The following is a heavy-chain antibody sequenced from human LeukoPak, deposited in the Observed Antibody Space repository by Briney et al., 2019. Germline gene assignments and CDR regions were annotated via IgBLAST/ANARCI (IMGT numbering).Heavy chain of an antibody. CDR3: AKDRVSPGFNWFDP. J-gene: IGHJ5*02. D-gene: IGHD2/OR15-2a*01. CDR1: GVIISSYA. CDR2: INGRGDNT. Sequence: RPGGSLRLSCAASGVIISSYAMSWVRQAPGKGLEWVSAINGRGDNTYYADFVKGRFPISRDNSKSTVYLQMNSLRTEDTAVYYCAKDRVSPGFNWFDPWGQGTLVTVSS. V-gene: IGHV3-23*01.